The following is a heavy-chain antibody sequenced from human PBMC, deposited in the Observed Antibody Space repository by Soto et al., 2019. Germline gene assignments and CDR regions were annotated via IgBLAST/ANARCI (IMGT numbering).Heavy chain of an antibody. CDR1: GGSFSGYY. CDR3: ARDRVTTRYYGMDV. V-gene: IGHV4-34*01. D-gene: IGHD4-17*01. J-gene: IGHJ6*02. Sequence: SETLSLTCAVYGGSFSGYYWSWIRQPPGKGLEWIGEINHSGSTNYNPSLKSRVTISVDTSKNQFSLKLSSVTAADTAVYYCARDRVTTRYYGMDVWGQGTTVTVSS. CDR2: INHSGST.